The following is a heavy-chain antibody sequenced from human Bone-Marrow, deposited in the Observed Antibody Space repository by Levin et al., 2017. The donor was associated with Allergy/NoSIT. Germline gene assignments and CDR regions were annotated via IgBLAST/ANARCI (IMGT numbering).Heavy chain of an antibody. CDR3: ARHRYCSGGSCKDYYYYYGMDV. J-gene: IGHJ6*02. CDR1: GYNFNSYW. V-gene: IGHV5-51*01. D-gene: IGHD2-15*01. CDR2: IYPGDSDT. Sequence: GGSLRLSCKGSGYNFNSYWIGWVRQMPGRGLEWMGIIYPGDSDTRYNPSFQGQVTISADKSISTAYLQWSSLKASDTAMYYCARHRYCSGGSCKDYYYYYGMDVWGQGTTVTVSS.